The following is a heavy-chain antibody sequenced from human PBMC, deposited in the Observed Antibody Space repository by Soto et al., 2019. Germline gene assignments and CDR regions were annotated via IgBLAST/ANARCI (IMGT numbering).Heavy chain of an antibody. D-gene: IGHD6-25*01. Sequence: PGGSLRLSCEASGFTFSNFAMSWVRQAPGMGLEWVSTIGDSGRNTYYANSVKGRFTFSRDNSKNTLYLQMNGLRAEDTAVYYCARGRATAYYYYCYGMDVWGQGTTVTVSS. CDR1: GFTFSNFA. V-gene: IGHV3-23*01. J-gene: IGHJ6*02. CDR2: IGDSGRNT. CDR3: ARGRATAYYYYCYGMDV.